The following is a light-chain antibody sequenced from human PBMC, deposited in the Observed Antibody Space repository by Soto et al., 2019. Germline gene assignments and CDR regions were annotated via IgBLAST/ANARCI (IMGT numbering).Light chain of an antibody. CDR1: SSNIGAGYK. J-gene: IGLJ2*01. CDR2: DNY. V-gene: IGLV1-40*01. CDR3: QSYDSSVSGDVV. Sequence: QSVLTQPPSVSGALGQKITISCTGTSSNIGAGYKIHWYQQLPGTAPKFLIHDNYNRPSGVPDRFSGSKSGTSAFLAITGLQAEDEGDYYCQSYDSSVSGDVVFGGGTKLTVL.